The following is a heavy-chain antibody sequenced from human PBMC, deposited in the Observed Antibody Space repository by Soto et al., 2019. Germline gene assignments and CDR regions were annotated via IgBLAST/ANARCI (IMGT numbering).Heavy chain of an antibody. Sequence: EVQLLESGGGXXXXGXSXRLSCAASGFTFSTSAMSWVRQAPGQGLEWVSGISGSGGTTYYADSVKGRFTISRDNSKNTLYLQLNSLRAEDTAVYYCAKRALYYWGQGTLATVSS. CDR1: GFTFSTSA. V-gene: IGHV3-23*01. CDR3: AKRALYY. CDR2: ISGSGGTT. J-gene: IGHJ4*02.